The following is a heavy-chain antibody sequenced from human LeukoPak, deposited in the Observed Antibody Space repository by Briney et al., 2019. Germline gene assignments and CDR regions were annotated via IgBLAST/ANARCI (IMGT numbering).Heavy chain of an antibody. CDR1: GFSFSAYN. CDR3: ATGGAPGS. J-gene: IGHJ5*02. D-gene: IGHD6-25*01. Sequence: GGSLRLSCAASGFSFSAYNMNWVRQAPGKGLEWVSSIASGSTYTYYGDSVKGRFSISRDNTKNSLYLQIDSLRVEDTAVYFCATGGAPGSWGQGTLVTVSS. V-gene: IGHV3-21*01. CDR2: IASGSTYT.